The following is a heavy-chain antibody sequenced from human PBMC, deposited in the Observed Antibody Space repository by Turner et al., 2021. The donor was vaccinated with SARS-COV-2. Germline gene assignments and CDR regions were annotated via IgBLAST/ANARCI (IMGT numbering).Heavy chain of an antibody. CDR1: GFTFSSYA. D-gene: IGHD3-22*01. CDR3: AKADRIMIVVVITLFDY. J-gene: IGHJ4*02. V-gene: IGHV3-23*01. CDR2: ISGSGGST. Sequence: EVQLLESGGGLVQPGGSLRLSCAASGFTFSSYAMSWVRQAPGKGLEGVLAISGSGGSTYYADSVKGRFTISRDNSKNTLYLQMNSLRAEDTAVYYCAKADRIMIVVVITLFDYWGQGTLVTVSS.